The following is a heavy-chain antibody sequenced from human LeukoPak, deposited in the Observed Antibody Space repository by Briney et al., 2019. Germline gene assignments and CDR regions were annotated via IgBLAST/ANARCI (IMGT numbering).Heavy chain of an antibody. CDR2: MYYSGST. CDR1: GGSISSSSYY. J-gene: IGHJ4*02. CDR3: ARQYYDNTGYYYFDY. D-gene: IGHD3-22*01. V-gene: IGHV4-39*01. Sequence: SETLSLTCTVSGGSISSSSYYWGWIRQPPGKGLEWIGSMYYSGSTYYKTSLKSRVTISADTSKNEFSLELSSVTAADTAVYYCARQYYDNTGYYYFDYWGQGTLVTVSS.